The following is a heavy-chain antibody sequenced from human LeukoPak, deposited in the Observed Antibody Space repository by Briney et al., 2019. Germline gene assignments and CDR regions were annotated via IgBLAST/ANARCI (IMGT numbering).Heavy chain of an antibody. V-gene: IGHV4-59*01. D-gene: IGHD4-23*01. CDR1: GGSISSYY. CDR3: AREIRRWDLPGGLYFDY. CDR2: IYYSGST. Sequence: PSETLSLTCTVSGGSISSYYWSWIRQPPGKGLEWIGYIYYSGSTNYNPSLKSRVTISVDTSKNQFSLKLSSVTAADTAVYYCAREIRRWDLPGGLYFDYWGQGTLVTVSS. J-gene: IGHJ4*02.